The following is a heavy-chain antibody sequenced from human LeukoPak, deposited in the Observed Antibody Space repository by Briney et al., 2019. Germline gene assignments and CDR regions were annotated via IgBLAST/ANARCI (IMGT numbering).Heavy chain of an antibody. Sequence: GASVKVSCKASGYTFTSYGISWVRQAPGQGLEWMGWISAYNGNTNYAQKLQGRVTMTTDTSTSTAYMELSSLRSEDTAVYYCARNELVVAAKYYFDYWGQGTLVTVSS. CDR3: ARNELVVAAKYYFDY. J-gene: IGHJ4*02. CDR1: GYTFTSYG. CDR2: ISAYNGNT. V-gene: IGHV1-18*01. D-gene: IGHD2-15*01.